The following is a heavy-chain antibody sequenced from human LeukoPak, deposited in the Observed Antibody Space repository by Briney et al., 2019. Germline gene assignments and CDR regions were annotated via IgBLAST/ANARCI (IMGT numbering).Heavy chain of an antibody. CDR3: ARDTAMVTYGMDV. D-gene: IGHD5-18*01. J-gene: IGHJ6*02. Sequence: GGSLRLSCAASGLTFDDYGMSWVRQAPGKGLEWVAVIWYDGSNKYYADSVKGRFTISRDNSKNTLYLQMNSLRAEDTAVYYCARDTAMVTYGMDVWGQGTTVTVSS. CDR1: GLTFDDYG. V-gene: IGHV3-33*08. CDR2: IWYDGSNK.